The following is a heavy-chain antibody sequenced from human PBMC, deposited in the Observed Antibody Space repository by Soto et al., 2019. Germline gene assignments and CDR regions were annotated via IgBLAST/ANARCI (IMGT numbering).Heavy chain of an antibody. CDR2: ISYSGTT. CDR3: ARHRGATRVY. CDR1: GDSISGYY. Sequence: SETLSLTCAVSGDSISGYYWTWIRQPPGKGLEWVGSISYSGTTDYNPSLKSRVSLSVDTSKNQFSLKLRSVTAADTAVYYCARHRGATRVYWGQGTVVTVSS. V-gene: IGHV4-39*01. D-gene: IGHD1-26*01. J-gene: IGHJ4*02.